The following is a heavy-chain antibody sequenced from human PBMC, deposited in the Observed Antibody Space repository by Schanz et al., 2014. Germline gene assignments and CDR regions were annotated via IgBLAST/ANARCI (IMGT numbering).Heavy chain of an antibody. CDR2: FIVDSGNT. V-gene: IGHV3-23*04. Sequence: VQLVESGGGVVQPGGSLRLSCAASGFTFSNYAMSWVRQAPGKGLEWVSGFIVDSGNTYYAGSVKGRFSISRDYSKNTLYLQMSSLRAEDTAIYYCAKLSSSGRLAGYFDYWGQGALXTVSS. CDR3: AKLSSSGRLAGYFDY. D-gene: IGHD6-19*01. CDR1: GFTFSNYA. J-gene: IGHJ4*02.